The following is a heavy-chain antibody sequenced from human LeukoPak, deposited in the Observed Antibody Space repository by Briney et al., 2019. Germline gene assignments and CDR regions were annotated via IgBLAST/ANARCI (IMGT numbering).Heavy chain of an antibody. D-gene: IGHD3-10*01. CDR3: ARGADYYGSGSFNGMDV. Sequence: SETLSLTCTVSGVSISSNYWSWIRQPPGKGLEWIGYIYYSGSTNYNPSLKSRATISVDTSKNQFSLKLTSVTAADTAVYYCARGADYYGSGSFNGMDVWGQGTTVTVSS. CDR1: GVSISSNY. V-gene: IGHV4-59*01. J-gene: IGHJ6*02. CDR2: IYYSGST.